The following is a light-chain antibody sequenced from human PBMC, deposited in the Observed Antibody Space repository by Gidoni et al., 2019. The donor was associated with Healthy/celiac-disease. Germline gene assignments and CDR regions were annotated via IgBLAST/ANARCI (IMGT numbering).Light chain of an antibody. CDR2: QDS. V-gene: IGLV3-1*01. CDR3: QAWDSSTAV. J-gene: IGLJ3*02. Sequence: SYELTQPPSVSVSPGQTASITCSGDKLGDKYACWYQQKPGQSTVLVIYQDSKRPSGIPERFSGYNSGNTATLTISGTQAMDEADYYCQAWDSSTAVFGGGTKLTVL. CDR1: KLGDKY.